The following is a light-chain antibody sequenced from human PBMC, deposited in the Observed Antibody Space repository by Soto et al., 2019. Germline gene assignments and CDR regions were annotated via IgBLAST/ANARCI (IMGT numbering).Light chain of an antibody. J-gene: IGLJ2*01. CDR3: SSYTNSDTLV. Sequence: QSVLTQPASVSGSPGQSITISCTGTSTDVGGFNYVSWYQQHPGQAPKLMIYDVNNRPSGVSNRVSGSKSGNTASLTISGLQAEDEGDYYCSSYTNSDTLVFGGGTKLTVL. CDR2: DVN. CDR1: STDVGGFNY. V-gene: IGLV2-14*01.